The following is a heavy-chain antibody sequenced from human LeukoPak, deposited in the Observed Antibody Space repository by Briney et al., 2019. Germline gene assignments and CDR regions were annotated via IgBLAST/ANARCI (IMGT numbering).Heavy chain of an antibody. D-gene: IGHD3-3*01. CDR2: ISSSSSYI. J-gene: IGHJ4*02. Sequence: GGSLRLSCAASGFTFSSYSMNWVRQAPGKGLEWVSSISSSSSYIYYADSVKGRFTISRDNAKNSLYLQMNSLRAEDTAVNYCARDRDYDFWSGYCFDYWGQGTLVTVSS. CDR1: GFTFSSYS. V-gene: IGHV3-21*01. CDR3: ARDRDYDFWSGYCFDY.